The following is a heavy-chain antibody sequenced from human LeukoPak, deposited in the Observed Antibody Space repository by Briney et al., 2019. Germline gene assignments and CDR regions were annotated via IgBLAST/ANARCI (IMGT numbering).Heavy chain of an antibody. D-gene: IGHD3-22*01. J-gene: IGHJ3*02. V-gene: IGHV1-69*13. CDR2: IIPMFGTT. CDR1: GYTFTSYC. CDR3: ARDLNFVGIIMTTGSAFDI. Sequence: GGSVKVSCKASGYTFTSYCMHWVRQAPGQGLEWMGGIIPMFGTTNYAQKFQGRVTITADESTSTAYMDLGSLRSEDTAVYYCARDLNFVGIIMTTGSAFDIWGQGTMVTVSS.